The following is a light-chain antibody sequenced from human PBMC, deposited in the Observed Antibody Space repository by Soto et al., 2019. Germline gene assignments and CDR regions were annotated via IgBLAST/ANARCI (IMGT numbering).Light chain of an antibody. CDR3: QLYNNWPLT. V-gene: IGKV3-15*01. CDR1: QSVSSN. J-gene: IGKJ4*01. Sequence: ETVMTQSPATLSVSPGERATLSCRASQSVSSNLAWYQQKPGQAPRLLIYGASTRATGMPARFSGSGYGTAFTLTISSLRSEDFAVYYCQLYNNWPLTFGGGTKVDIK. CDR2: GAS.